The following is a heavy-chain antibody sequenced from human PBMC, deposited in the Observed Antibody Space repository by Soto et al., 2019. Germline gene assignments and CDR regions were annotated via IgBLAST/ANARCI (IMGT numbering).Heavy chain of an antibody. CDR1: GYTFTSYY. CDR3: ARGYCISTSCYAVHYFDY. D-gene: IGHD2-2*01. J-gene: IGHJ4*02. CDR2: INPSGGDT. V-gene: IGHV1-46*01. Sequence: GASVKVSCKASGYTFTSYYIHWVRQAPGQGLEWMGIINPSGGDTNYAQKFQGRVTMTRDTSTSTVYMELSSLRSEDTAVYYCARGYCISTSCYAVHYFDYWGQGTLVTVSS.